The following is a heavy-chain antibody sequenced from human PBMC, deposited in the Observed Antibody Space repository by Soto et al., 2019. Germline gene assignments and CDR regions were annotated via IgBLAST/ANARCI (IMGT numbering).Heavy chain of an antibody. CDR3: ATQEVGGSYVYTFDP. D-gene: IGHD1-26*01. V-gene: IGHV4-39*01. CDR1: GGSITSSSYY. J-gene: IGHJ5*02. Sequence: QLHLRESGPGLVKPSETLSLTCTVSGGSITSSSYYWGWIRQPPGKGLEWIGSIYYSGSTYYNPSLKSRVTLSVDTSKNQSSLKLSSVTAADTAVYYCATQEVGGSYVYTFDPWGQGTLVTVSS. CDR2: IYYSGST.